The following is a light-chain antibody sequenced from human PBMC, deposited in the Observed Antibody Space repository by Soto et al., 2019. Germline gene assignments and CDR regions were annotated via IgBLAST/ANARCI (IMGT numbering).Light chain of an antibody. CDR1: SSDVGGYNY. Sequence: QSVLTQPASVSGSPGQSITISCTGTSSDVGGYNYVSWYQQHPGKAPKLMIYEVNNRPSGVSNRFSGSKSGNTASLTISGLQTEDEADYYCCSYTTSSTRVFGGGTKLTVL. V-gene: IGLV2-14*01. CDR2: EVN. J-gene: IGLJ2*01. CDR3: CSYTTSSTRV.